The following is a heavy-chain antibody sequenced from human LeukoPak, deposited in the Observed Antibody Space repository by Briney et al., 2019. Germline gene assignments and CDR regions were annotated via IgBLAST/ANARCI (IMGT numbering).Heavy chain of an antibody. D-gene: IGHD1-1*01. CDR2: IYYSGGT. Sequence: PSETLSLTCTVSGASISDYYWSWIRQPPGKGLEWIGFIYYSGGTNYNPSLKSRVTISVDTSKNQFSLKLTSVTSADTAVYFCAREGRVVTTGSHFDHWGQGTPVTVSS. CDR1: GASISDYY. CDR3: AREGRVVTTGSHFDH. V-gene: IGHV4-59*12. J-gene: IGHJ4*02.